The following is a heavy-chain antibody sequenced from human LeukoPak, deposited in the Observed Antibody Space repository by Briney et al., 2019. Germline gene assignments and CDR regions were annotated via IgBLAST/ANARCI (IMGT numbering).Heavy chain of an antibody. Sequence: GGSLRLSCAASGFTFTNHDMHWVRHAAGKGLEWVSAIGTAGRTYYADSVRGRFIISRENAKNSFYLQLNSLRVGDTAVYYCAREGSGEFADIWGQGTLVTVSS. CDR2: IGTAGRT. V-gene: IGHV3-13*01. CDR3: AREGSGEFADI. D-gene: IGHD3-10*01. J-gene: IGHJ3*02. CDR1: GFTFTNHD.